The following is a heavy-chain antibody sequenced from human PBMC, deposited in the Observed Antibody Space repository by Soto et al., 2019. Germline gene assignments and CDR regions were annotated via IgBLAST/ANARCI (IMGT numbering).Heavy chain of an antibody. D-gene: IGHD6-6*01. CDR2: ISYDGSNK. CDR1: GFTFSSYA. J-gene: IGHJ4*02. V-gene: IGHV3-30-3*01. Sequence: QVQLVESGGGVVQPGRSLRLSCAASGFTFSSYAMHWVRQAPGKGLEWVAVISYDGSNKYYADSVKGRFTISRDNSKNTLYLKMNSLRAEDTAVYYCAREGGPSSGFDYWGQGTLVTVSS. CDR3: AREGGPSSGFDY.